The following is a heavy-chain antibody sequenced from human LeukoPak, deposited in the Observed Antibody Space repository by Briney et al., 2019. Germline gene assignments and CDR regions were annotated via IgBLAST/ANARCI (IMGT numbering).Heavy chain of an antibody. CDR1: GYTFTGYY. Sequence: ASVKVSCKASGYTFTGYYMHWVRQAPGQGLEWMGWINPNSGGTNYAQTFQGWVTMTRDTSISTAYMELSRLRSDDTAVYYCARGTRSVVVVPAASLDYWGQGTLVTVSS. CDR3: ARGTRSVVVVPAASLDY. CDR2: INPNSGGT. J-gene: IGHJ4*02. D-gene: IGHD2-2*01. V-gene: IGHV1-2*04.